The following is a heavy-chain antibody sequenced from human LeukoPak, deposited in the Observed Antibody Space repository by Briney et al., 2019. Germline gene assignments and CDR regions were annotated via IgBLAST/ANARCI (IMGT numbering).Heavy chain of an antibody. CDR1: GFSFSDYY. V-gene: IGHV3-11*04. Sequence: GGSLRLSCAASGFSFSDYYVSWIRQAPGKGLECVSYISSRGTTIYYADSVKGRFTISRDNAKNSLYLQMNSLRAEDTAVYYCARDRDSGSYWRLDYYYGMDVWGQGTTVTVSS. CDR3: ARDRDSGSYWRLDYYYGMDV. D-gene: IGHD1-26*01. CDR2: ISSRGTTI. J-gene: IGHJ6*02.